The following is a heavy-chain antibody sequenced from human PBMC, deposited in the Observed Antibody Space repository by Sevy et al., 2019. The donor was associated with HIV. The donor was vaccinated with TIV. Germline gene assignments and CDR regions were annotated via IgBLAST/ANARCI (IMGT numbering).Heavy chain of an antibody. Sequence: GGSLRLSCAASGFTFSSYAMSWVRQAPGKGLEWVSAISGSGGSTYYADSVKGRFTISRDNPKNTLYLQMNSLRAEDTAVYYCAKDLPPRTGYSSGWYSYDYWGQGTLVTVSS. CDR1: GFTFSSYA. V-gene: IGHV3-23*01. CDR3: AKDLPPRTGYSSGWYSYDY. J-gene: IGHJ4*02. CDR2: ISGSGGST. D-gene: IGHD6-19*01.